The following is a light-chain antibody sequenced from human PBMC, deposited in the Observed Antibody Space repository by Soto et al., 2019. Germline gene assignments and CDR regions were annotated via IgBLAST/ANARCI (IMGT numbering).Light chain of an antibody. V-gene: IGLV2-14*01. CDR2: QVT. CDR1: SSDIASFNY. Sequence: QSALAQPASVSGSPGQSITISCTGSSSDIASFNYVSWYQQYPGKAPKLLIYQVTSRASGVSHRFSGSKFGDTASLTISGLQPEDEAEYYCNSYSSGTFYVFGTGTKVTVL. J-gene: IGLJ1*01. CDR3: NSYSSGTFYV.